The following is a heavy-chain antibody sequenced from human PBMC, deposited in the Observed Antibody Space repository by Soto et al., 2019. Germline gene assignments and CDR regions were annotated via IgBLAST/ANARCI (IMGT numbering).Heavy chain of an antibody. J-gene: IGHJ4*02. D-gene: IGHD1-7*01. V-gene: IGHV3-23*01. CDR3: AKNKERELPTVIAV. CDR2: MSGSSSNT. CDR1: GLTFSNYS. Sequence: PGGSLRLSCATSGLTFSNYSMSWVRQATWGGLEWVSSMSGSSSNTYYADSVRGRFTISRDRSKNTLYLQMSSLRAEDTALYYCAKNKERELPTVIAVWGQGTLVT.